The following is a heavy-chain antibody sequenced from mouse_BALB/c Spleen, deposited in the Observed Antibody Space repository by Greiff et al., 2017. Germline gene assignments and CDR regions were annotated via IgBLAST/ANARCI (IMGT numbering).Heavy chain of an antibody. Sequence: VQLQQSGAELVRPGASVTLSCKASGYTFTDYEMHWVKQTPVHGLEWIGAIDPETGGTAYNQKFKGKATLTADKSSSTAYMELRSLTSEDSAVYYCTNGNYVYYFDYWGQGTTLTGSA. CDR1: GYTFTDYE. J-gene: IGHJ2*01. D-gene: IGHD2-1*01. CDR3: TNGNYVYYFDY. V-gene: IGHV1-15*01. CDR2: IDPETGGT.